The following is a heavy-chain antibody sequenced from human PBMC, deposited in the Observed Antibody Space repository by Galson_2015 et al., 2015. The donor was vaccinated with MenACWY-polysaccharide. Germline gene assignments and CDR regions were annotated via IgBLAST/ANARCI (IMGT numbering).Heavy chain of an antibody. Sequence: SLRLSCAASGFTFSTYAMSWVRQAPGTGLEWVSTISNRGITYYADSVKGRATISRDNSKNTLHLQMSSLGAEDTALYYCVKDRGAILGDSWGQGALVAVSS. CDR1: GFTFSTYA. J-gene: IGHJ4*02. CDR3: VKDRGAILGDS. D-gene: IGHD3-3*01. V-gene: IGHV3-23*01. CDR2: ISNRGIT.